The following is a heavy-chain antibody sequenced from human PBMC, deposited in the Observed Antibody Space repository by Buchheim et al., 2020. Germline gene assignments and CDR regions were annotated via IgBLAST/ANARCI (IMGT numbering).Heavy chain of an antibody. V-gene: IGHV4-34*01. D-gene: IGHD5-12*01. CDR3: ARAYSDYDRHNDY. J-gene: IGHJ4*02. CDR2: INHSGST. CDR1: GGSFSGYY. Sequence: QVQLQQWGAGLLKPSETLSLTCAVYGGSFSGYYWSWIRQPPGKGLEWIGEINHSGSTNYNPSLKSRVTISVDTSKKQFSLKLSSVTAADTAVYYCARAYSDYDRHNDYWGQGTL.